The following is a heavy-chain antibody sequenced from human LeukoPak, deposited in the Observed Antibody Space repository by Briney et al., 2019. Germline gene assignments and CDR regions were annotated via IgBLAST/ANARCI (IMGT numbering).Heavy chain of an antibody. CDR3: ARVHGLLDY. CDR2: ISSSSSTI. J-gene: IGHJ4*02. Sequence: PGGSLRLSCAAYGFTFSSYSMNWVRQAPGKGLEWVSYISSSSSTIYYADSVKGRFTISRGNAKNSLYLQMHSLIDEDTAVYYCARVHGLLDYWGQGTLVTVSS. V-gene: IGHV3-48*02. D-gene: IGHD5-12*01. CDR1: GFTFSSYS.